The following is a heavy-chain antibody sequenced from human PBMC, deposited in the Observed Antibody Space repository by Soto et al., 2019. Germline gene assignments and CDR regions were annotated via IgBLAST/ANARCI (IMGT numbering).Heavy chain of an antibody. CDR2: IIPILGIA. Sequence: SVKVSCKASGGTFSSYTISWVRQAPGQGLEWMGRIIPILGIANYAQKFQGRVTITADKSTSTAYMELSSLRSEDTAVYYCARVTTVTTYWFDPWGQGTLVTVSS. J-gene: IGHJ5*02. CDR1: GGTFSSYT. D-gene: IGHD4-17*01. V-gene: IGHV1-69*02. CDR3: ARVTTVTTYWFDP.